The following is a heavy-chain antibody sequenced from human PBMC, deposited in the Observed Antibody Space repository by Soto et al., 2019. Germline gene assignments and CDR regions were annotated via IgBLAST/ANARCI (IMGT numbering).Heavy chain of an antibody. V-gene: IGHV1-18*04. J-gene: IGHJ4*02. Sequence: ASVKVSCKASGYTFTSYGISWVRQAPGQGLEWMGWISAYNGNTNYAQKLQGSVTMTTDTSTSTAYMELRSLRSDDTAVYYCARDPRLRGYSYGLFDYWGQGTLVTVSS. CDR2: ISAYNGNT. CDR3: ARDPRLRGYSYGLFDY. CDR1: GYTFTSYG. D-gene: IGHD5-18*01.